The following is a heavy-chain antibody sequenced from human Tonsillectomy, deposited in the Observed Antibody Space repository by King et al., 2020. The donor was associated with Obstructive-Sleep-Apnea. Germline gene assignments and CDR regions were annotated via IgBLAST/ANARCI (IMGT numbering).Heavy chain of an antibody. V-gene: IGHV3-33*06. D-gene: IGHD3-22*01. CDR2: IWYDGRNK. CDR1: GFTFSSYG. CDR3: AKDRDYYDSSGYSFDY. J-gene: IGHJ4*02. Sequence: VQLVESGGGVVQPGRSLRLSCAASGFTFSSYGMHWVRQAPGKGLEGVAVIWYDGRNKYYADSVKGRFTISRDNSKNTLYLQMNSLRVEDTAVYYCAKDRDYYDSSGYSFDYWGQGTQVTVSS.